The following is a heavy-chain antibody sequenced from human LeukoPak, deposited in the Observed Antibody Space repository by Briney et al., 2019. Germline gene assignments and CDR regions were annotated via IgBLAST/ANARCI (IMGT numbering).Heavy chain of an antibody. Sequence: SQTLSLTCTVSGDSISRYYWSWIRQPPGKGLEWIGYIYYSGSTNYNPSLKSRVTISVDTSKNQFSLKLSSVTAADTAVYYCARTQVPVRGVMYFDYWGQGTLVTVSS. D-gene: IGHD3-10*01. J-gene: IGHJ4*02. CDR3: ARTQVPVRGVMYFDY. V-gene: IGHV4-59*01. CDR1: GDSISRYY. CDR2: IYYSGST.